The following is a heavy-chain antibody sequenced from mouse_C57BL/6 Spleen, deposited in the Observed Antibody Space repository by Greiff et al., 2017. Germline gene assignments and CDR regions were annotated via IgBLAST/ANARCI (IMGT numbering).Heavy chain of an antibody. V-gene: IGHV5-17*01. Sequence: EVKLMESGGGLVKPGGSLKLSCAASGFTFSDYGMHWVRQAPEKGLEWVAYISSGSSTIYYADTVKGRFTISRDNAKNTLFLQMTSLRSEDTAMYYCARNGNPFSWFAYWGQGTLVTVSA. CDR3: ARNGNPFSWFAY. D-gene: IGHD2-1*01. CDR1: GFTFSDYG. J-gene: IGHJ3*01. CDR2: ISSGSSTI.